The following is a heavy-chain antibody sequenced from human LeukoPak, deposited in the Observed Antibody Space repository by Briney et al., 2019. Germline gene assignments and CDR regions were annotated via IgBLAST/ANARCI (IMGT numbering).Heavy chain of an antibody. CDR2: ISWNSGSI. D-gene: IGHD6-13*01. CDR1: GFTFDDYA. V-gene: IGHV3-9*01. CDR3: AKVSSTSWYSTYWYFDL. Sequence: GRSLRLSCVASGFTFDDYAMHWVRQAPGKGLEWVSGISWNSGSIGYADSVKGRFTISRDNAKNSLYLQMNSLRAEDTALYYCAKVSSTSWYSTYWYFDLWGRGTLVTVSS. J-gene: IGHJ2*01.